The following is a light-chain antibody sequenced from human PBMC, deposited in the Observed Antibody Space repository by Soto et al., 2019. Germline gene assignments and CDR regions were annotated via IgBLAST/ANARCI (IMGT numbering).Light chain of an antibody. CDR1: QSISSW. J-gene: IGKJ1*01. V-gene: IGKV1-5*03. Sequence: DSQMTQSPSTLSASVGDRVTITCRASQSISSWLAWYQQRPGKAPKLLIYKASTLESGVPSRFSGSGSGTEFTLTISSLQPDDFAIYYCQHYNSDSQTFGQGTKVEIK. CDR3: QHYNSDSQT. CDR2: KAS.